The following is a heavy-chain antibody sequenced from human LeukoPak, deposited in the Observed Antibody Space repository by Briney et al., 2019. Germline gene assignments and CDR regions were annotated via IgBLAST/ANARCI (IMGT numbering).Heavy chain of an antibody. CDR2: ISAYNGNT. J-gene: IGHJ6*02. CDR3: AREVGYYGSGRSYYGMDV. V-gene: IGHV1-18*01. Sequence: ASVKVSCKASGYTFTSYGTSWVRQAPGQGLEWMGWISAYNGNTNYAQKLQGRVTMTTDTSTSTAYMELRSLRSDDTAVYYCAREVGYYGSGRSYYGMDVWGQGTTVTVSS. CDR1: GYTFTSYG. D-gene: IGHD3-10*01.